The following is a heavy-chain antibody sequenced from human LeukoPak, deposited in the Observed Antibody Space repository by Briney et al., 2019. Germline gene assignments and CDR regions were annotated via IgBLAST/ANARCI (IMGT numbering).Heavy chain of an antibody. J-gene: IGHJ2*01. Sequence: PSETLSLTCAVYGGSFSSYYWSWIRQPPGKGLGWIGEINHSGSTNYNPSLKSRVTISVDTSKNQFSLKLSSVTAADTAVYYCARKVYGVVAYYWYFDLWGRGTLVTVSS. CDR3: ARKVYGVVAYYWYFDL. CDR1: GGSFSSYY. CDR2: INHSGST. V-gene: IGHV4-34*01. D-gene: IGHD2-15*01.